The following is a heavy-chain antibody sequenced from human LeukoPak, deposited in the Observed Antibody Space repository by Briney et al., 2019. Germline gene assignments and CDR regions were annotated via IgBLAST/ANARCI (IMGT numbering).Heavy chain of an antibody. CDR2: IYYSGST. D-gene: IGHD3-10*01. Sequence: SETLSLTCTVSGGSISSGGYYWGWIRQPPGKGLEWIGSIYYSGSTYYNPSLKSRVTISVDTSKNQFSLKLSSVTAADTAVYYCARQLTKPYGSNDYWGQGTLVTVSS. CDR3: ARQLTKPYGSNDY. CDR1: GGSISSGGYY. V-gene: IGHV4-39*01. J-gene: IGHJ4*02.